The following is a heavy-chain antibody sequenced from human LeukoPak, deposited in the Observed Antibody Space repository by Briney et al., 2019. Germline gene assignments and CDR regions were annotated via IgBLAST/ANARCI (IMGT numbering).Heavy chain of an antibody. Sequence: GSLRLSCVVSEFTFSSHNMNWVRQAPGKGLEWVSFISTRGGTIYYADSVKGRFTISRDNAKNSLYLQMNSLRAEDTAAYYCARDRWVGAPGYMDVWGKGTTVTVSS. J-gene: IGHJ6*03. V-gene: IGHV3-48*01. CDR2: ISTRGGTI. CDR1: EFTFSSHN. D-gene: IGHD1-26*01. CDR3: ARDRWVGAPGYMDV.